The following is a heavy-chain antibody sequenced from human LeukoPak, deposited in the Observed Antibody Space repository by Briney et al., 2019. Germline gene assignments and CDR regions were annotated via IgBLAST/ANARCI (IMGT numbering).Heavy chain of an antibody. CDR2: INHSGST. D-gene: IGHD4-17*01. V-gene: IGHV4-34*01. CDR1: GGSFSGYY. Sequence: PSETLSLTCAVYGGSFSGYYWSWIRQPPGKGLEWIGEINHSGSTNYNPSLKSRVTISVDTSKNQFSLKLSSVTAADTAVCYCARKAYGDWDYWGQGTLVTVSS. CDR3: ARKAYGDWDY. J-gene: IGHJ4*02.